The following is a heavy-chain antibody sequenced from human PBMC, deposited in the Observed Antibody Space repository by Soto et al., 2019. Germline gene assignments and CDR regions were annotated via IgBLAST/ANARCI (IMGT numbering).Heavy chain of an antibody. D-gene: IGHD2-2*01. CDR2: ISLYSDGT. J-gene: IGHJ5*02. CDR3: ASVVPGAEAWFGP. V-gene: IGHV1-18*01. Sequence: QVQLVPSGGEVKRPGTSVKVACKTSGYTFSNYGITWVRRAPGQPLEWLGWISLYSDGTNYAQKFQGRVYMTTATSTTTDYKDLRIRRSYDTAVYSCASVVPGAEAWFGPWCQGTLVTVSS. CDR1: GYTFSNYG.